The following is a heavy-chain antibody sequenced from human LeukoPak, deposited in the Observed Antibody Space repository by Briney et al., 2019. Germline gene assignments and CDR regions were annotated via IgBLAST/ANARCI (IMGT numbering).Heavy chain of an antibody. Sequence: GGSLRLSCAVSGFTFSNAWMSWVRQAPGKGPEWVSFINWDGGSTYYADSVKGRFTISRDNSKNSLFLQMNSLRAEDTAFYYCARGGYYDVLTGPLYWGQGTLVTVSS. D-gene: IGHD3-9*01. CDR3: ARGGYYDVLTGPLY. J-gene: IGHJ4*02. V-gene: IGHV3-43D*03. CDR1: GFTFSNAW. CDR2: INWDGGST.